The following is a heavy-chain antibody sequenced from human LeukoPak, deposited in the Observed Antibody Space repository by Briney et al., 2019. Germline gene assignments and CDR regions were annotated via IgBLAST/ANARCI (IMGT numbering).Heavy chain of an antibody. D-gene: IGHD3-10*01. CDR2: INPNSGGT. CDR1: GYTFTGYY. J-gene: IGHJ6*02. CDR3: ARDGITMVRGVIKADGMDV. V-gene: IGHV1-2*02. Sequence: ASVKVSCKASGYTFTGYYMHWVRQAPGQGLEWMGWINPNSGGTNYAQKFQGRVTMTRDTSISTAYMELSRLRSDDTAVYYCARDGITMVRGVIKADGMDVWGQGTLVTVSS.